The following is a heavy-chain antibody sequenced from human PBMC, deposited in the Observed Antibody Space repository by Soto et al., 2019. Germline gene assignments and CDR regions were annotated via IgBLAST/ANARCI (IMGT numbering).Heavy chain of an antibody. Sequence: GGSLRLSCAASGFTFSSYSTNWVRQAPGKGLEWVSSISSSSSYIYYADSVKGRFTISRDNAKNSPYLQMNSLRAEDTAVYYCAILTSHVVVGEGYYGMDVWGQGTTVTVSS. CDR3: AILTSHVVVGEGYYGMDV. D-gene: IGHD2-15*01. J-gene: IGHJ6*02. CDR1: GFTFSSYS. V-gene: IGHV3-21*01. CDR2: ISSSSSYI.